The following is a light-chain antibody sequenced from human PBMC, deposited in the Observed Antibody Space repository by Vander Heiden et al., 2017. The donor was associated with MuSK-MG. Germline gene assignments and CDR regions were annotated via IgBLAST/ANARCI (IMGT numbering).Light chain of an antibody. CDR1: QSVSVY. CDR3: QRHTNWPPIT. J-gene: IGKJ5*01. V-gene: IGKV3-11*01. Sequence: EIALTQSPATLSLSPGERTTLSCRASQSVSVYLAWYQQKPGQAPGLLIYDASNRATGIPARFSGSGYGTDFTLTISILGPEDFAVYYCQRHTNWPPITFGQGTRLEIK. CDR2: DAS.